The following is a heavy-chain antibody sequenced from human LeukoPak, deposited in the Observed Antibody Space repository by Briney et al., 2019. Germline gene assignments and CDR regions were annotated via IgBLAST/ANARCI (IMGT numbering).Heavy chain of an antibody. CDR2: ISTYNGNK. J-gene: IGHJ6*04. CDR3: ARKNVVSFYYGMDV. D-gene: IGHD2/OR15-2a*01. Sequence: DPVKASCKASGYTFTSYGISWVRQAPGHGLEWLGWISTYNGNKDYAKKLQGRVTLTTDTSTRTAYMELRSLRADDTAVYYCARKNVVSFYYGMDVWGKGTTVAVSS. CDR1: GYTFTSYG. V-gene: IGHV1-18*04.